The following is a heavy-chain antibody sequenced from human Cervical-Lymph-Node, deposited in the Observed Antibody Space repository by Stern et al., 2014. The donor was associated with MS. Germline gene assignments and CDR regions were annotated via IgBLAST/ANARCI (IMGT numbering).Heavy chain of an antibody. CDR3: ARDRYGDPFDY. CDR2: INPNGGST. D-gene: IGHD4-17*01. V-gene: IGHV1-2*02. CDR1: GYTFRDYY. Sequence: VQLEESGAELKKPGASMKVSCKTSGYTFRDYYIQWVRQAPGPGLEYMGWINPNGGSTNYAQKFRGRVTMTSDTSINTAYLELNGLQSDDTAIYYCARDRYGDPFDYWGQGTLVTVSS. J-gene: IGHJ4*02.